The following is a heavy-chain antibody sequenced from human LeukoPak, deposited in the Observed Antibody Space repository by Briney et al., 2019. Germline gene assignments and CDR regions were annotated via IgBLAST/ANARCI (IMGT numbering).Heavy chain of an antibody. D-gene: IGHD7-27*01. CDR2: IYYSGST. Sequence: SETLSLTCTVSGGSISSYYWSWIRQPPGKGLEWIGYIYYSGSTNYNPSLKSRVTISVDTSKNQFSLKLSSVTAADTAVYYCARVKASAGLGKKGDAFDIWGQGTMVTVSS. CDR3: ARVKASAGLGKKGDAFDI. CDR1: GGSISSYY. J-gene: IGHJ3*02. V-gene: IGHV4-59*12.